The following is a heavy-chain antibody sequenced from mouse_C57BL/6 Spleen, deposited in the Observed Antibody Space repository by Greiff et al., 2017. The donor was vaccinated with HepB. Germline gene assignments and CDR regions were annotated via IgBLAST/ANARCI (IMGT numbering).Heavy chain of an antibody. J-gene: IGHJ2*01. CDR2: INPGSGGT. CDR1: GYAFTNYL. D-gene: IGHD4-1*01. Sequence: VKLQQSGAELVRPGTSVKVSCKASGYAFTNYLIEWVKQRPGQGLEWIGVINPGSGGTNYNEKFKGKATLTADKSSSTAYMQLSSLTSEDSAVYFCARGDWDVGFDYWGQGTTLTVSS. CDR3: ARGDWDVGFDY. V-gene: IGHV1-54*01.